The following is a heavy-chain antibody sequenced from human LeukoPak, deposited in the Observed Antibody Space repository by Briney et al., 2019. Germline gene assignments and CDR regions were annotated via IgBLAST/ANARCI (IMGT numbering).Heavy chain of an antibody. D-gene: IGHD4-17*01. J-gene: IGHJ4*02. V-gene: IGHV1-2*02. CDR1: GYTFTGYY. Sequence: ASVKVSCKASGYTFTGYYMHWVRQAPGQGLEWMGWINPNSGGTNYAQKFQGRVTMTRDTSISTAYMELSRLRSDDTAVYYCAREVHGVTTDASFDYWGQGTLVTVSS. CDR2: INPNSGGT. CDR3: AREVHGVTTDASFDY.